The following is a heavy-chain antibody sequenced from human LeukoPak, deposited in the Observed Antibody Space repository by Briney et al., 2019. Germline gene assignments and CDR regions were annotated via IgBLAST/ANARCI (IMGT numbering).Heavy chain of an antibody. V-gene: IGHV2-5*01. Sequence: SGPTLVKPTQTLTLTCTFFGFSLSTSEVGVGWIRQPPGKALEWLALIYWNDDKRYSPSLNSRLTITKATSKNQVVLTMTNMDPVDTATYYCAHICVSDCYREYDTFDIWGQGTMVTVSS. CDR1: GFSLSTSEVG. J-gene: IGHJ3*02. CDR2: IYWNDDK. D-gene: IGHD2-21*02. CDR3: AHICVSDCYREYDTFDI.